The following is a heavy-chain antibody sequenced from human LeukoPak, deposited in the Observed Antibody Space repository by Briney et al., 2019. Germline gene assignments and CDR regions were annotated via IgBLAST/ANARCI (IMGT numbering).Heavy chain of an antibody. J-gene: IGHJ5*02. Sequence: SETLPLTCTVSGGSISSGSYYSSWIRQPAGKGLEWIGRIYTSGSTNYNPSLKSRVTISVDTSKNQFSLKLSSVTAADTAVYYCARDLSDGFWSGYYFNWFDPWGQGTLVTVSS. D-gene: IGHD3-3*01. CDR2: IYTSGST. V-gene: IGHV4-61*02. CDR1: GGSISSGSYY. CDR3: ARDLSDGFWSGYYFNWFDP.